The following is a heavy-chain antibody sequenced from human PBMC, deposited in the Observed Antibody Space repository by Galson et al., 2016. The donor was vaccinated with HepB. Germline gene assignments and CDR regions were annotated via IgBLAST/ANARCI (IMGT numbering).Heavy chain of an antibody. D-gene: IGHD4-17*01. J-gene: IGHJ1*01. CDR1: GFIFTNYA. Sequence: SLRLSCAASGFIFTNYAMSWVRQAPGKGLEWVSAISTGGGGTYYADSVKGRFTISRDNSKNTLYLQMNSLRAEDTAAYYCARRYGDYSYGWGQGTLVTVSS. CDR3: ARRYGDYSYG. CDR2: ISTGGGGT. V-gene: IGHV3-23*01.